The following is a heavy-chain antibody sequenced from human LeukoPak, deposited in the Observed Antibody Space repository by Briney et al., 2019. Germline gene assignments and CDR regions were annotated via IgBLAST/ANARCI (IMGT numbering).Heavy chain of an antibody. V-gene: IGHV4-34*01. J-gene: IGHJ5*02. CDR3: ARHVCSSTSCYRPAGFNWFDP. CDR1: AGSFNTYY. D-gene: IGHD2-2*01. Sequence: SETLSLTCTVSAGSFNTYYWSWIRQPPGKGLEWIGEINHSGSTNYNPSLKSRVTISVDTSKNQFSLKLSSVTAADTAVYYCARHVCSSTSCYRPAGFNWFDPWGQGTLVTVSS. CDR2: INHSGST.